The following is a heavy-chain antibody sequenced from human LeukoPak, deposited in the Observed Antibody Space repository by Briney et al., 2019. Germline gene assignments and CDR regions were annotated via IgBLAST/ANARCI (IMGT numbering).Heavy chain of an antibody. J-gene: IGHJ4*02. V-gene: IGHV3-21*01. CDR2: FGTRSTSI. CDR1: GFTFSTYA. CDR3: ARENDQGFDY. D-gene: IGHD3-16*01. Sequence: GGSLRLSCAASGFTFSTYAMNWVRQAPGKGLEWVSSFGTRSTSIYYAHSVTGRFIISRDNAKNSLYLQMNSPRAEDTAVYYCARENDQGFDYWGQGTLVTVSS.